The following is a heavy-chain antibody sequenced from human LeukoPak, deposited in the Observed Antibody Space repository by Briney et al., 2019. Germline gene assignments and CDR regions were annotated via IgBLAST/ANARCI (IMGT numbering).Heavy chain of an antibody. V-gene: IGHV3-23*01. Sequence: PGGSLRLSCAASGFTFSSYAMSWVRQAPGKGLEWVSAISGSGDTYYADSVKGRFTISRDNSKNTLYLQMNSLRAEDTAVYYCARAMVPLFEDWGQGTLVTVSS. CDR1: GFTFSSYA. J-gene: IGHJ4*02. D-gene: IGHD4/OR15-4a*01. CDR3: ARAMVPLFED. CDR2: ISGSGDT.